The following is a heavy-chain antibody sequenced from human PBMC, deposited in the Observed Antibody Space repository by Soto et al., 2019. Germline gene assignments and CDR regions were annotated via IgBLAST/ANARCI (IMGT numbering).Heavy chain of an antibody. CDR3: ARDGLSVAGKTYYYYGMDV. J-gene: IGHJ6*02. D-gene: IGHD6-19*01. CDR2: ISGSGGTT. Sequence: GGSLRLSCAASGFTFSTFAMSWVRQAPGKGMEWVSAISGSGGTTYNADSVKGRFTISRDNAKNSLYLQMNSLRAEDTAVYYCARDGLSVAGKTYYYYGMDVWGQGTTVTVSS. V-gene: IGHV3-23*01. CDR1: GFTFSTFA.